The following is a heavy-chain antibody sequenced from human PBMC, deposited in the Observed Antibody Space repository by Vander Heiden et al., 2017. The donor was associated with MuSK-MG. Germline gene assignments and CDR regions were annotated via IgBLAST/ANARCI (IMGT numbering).Heavy chain of an antibody. J-gene: IGHJ3*02. CDR1: GFTFSSYA. Sequence: EVQLLESGGGLVQPGGSLRLSCAASGFTFSSYAMSWVRQAPGKGLEWVSAISGSGGSTYYADSVKGRFTISRDNSKNTLYLQMNSLRAEDTAVYYCAKAIFAVVVAAPDAFDIWGQGTMVTVSS. CDR2: ISGSGGST. V-gene: IGHV3-23*01. D-gene: IGHD2-15*01. CDR3: AKAIFAVVVAAPDAFDI.